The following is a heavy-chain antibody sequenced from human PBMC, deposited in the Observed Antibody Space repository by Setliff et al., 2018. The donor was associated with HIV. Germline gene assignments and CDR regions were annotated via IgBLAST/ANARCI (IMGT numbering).Heavy chain of an antibody. Sequence: SETLSLTCAVYNTSLSDYSWTWIRQSPGRGLEWIGEVSHVGESKVNPSSNSRVYMSVYMSKNQFSLRMMSVTAADTAVYFCAGGSRWGFVYWGQGTPVTVSS. CDR2: VSHVGES. V-gene: IGHV4-34*01. D-gene: IGHD6-19*01. J-gene: IGHJ4*02. CDR1: NTSLSDYS. CDR3: AGGSRWGFVY.